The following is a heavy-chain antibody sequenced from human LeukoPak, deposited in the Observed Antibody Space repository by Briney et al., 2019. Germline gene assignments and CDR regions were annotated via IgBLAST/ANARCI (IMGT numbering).Heavy chain of an antibody. D-gene: IGHD4-23*01. CDR3: AREERLRWTGH. V-gene: IGHV3-11*01. CDR2: ISSSGTTI. CDR1: GFTFSDYY. J-gene: IGHJ4*02. Sequence: GGSLRLSCAASGFTFSDYYMSWIRQAPGKGLEWLSYISSSGTTIQYADSVKGRFTISRDNAKNSLYLQMNSLRAEDTAVYYCAREERLRWTGHWGQGTLVTVSS.